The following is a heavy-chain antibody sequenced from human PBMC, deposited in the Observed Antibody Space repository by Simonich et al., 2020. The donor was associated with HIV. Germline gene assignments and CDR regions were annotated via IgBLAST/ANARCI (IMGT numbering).Heavy chain of an antibody. CDR1: GGSFSGYY. CDR3: ARRHPTTVTTPYFDY. J-gene: IGHJ4*02. V-gene: IGHV4-34*01. CDR2: INHSRST. D-gene: IGHD4-17*01. Sequence: QVQLQQWGAGLLKPSETLSLTCAVYGGSFSGYYWSWIRQPPGKGLEWIGEINHSRSTNCNPSLKSRVTISVDTSKNQFSLKLSSVTAADTAVYYCARRHPTTVTTPYFDYWGQGTLVTVSS.